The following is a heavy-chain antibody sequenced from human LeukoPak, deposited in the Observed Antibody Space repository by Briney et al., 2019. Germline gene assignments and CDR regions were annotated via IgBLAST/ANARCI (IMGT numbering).Heavy chain of an antibody. CDR3: ARDYSDYGGNLLDY. D-gene: IGHD4-23*01. CDR1: GFTYSSYS. V-gene: IGHV3-21*01. Sequence: GGSLTLSCAASGFTYSSYSMNWVRQAPGKGLEWVSSISSSSSYIYYADSVKGRFPISRDNAKNALYLQMNSLRAEDTAVYYCARDYSDYGGNLLDYWGQGTLVTVSS. J-gene: IGHJ4*02. CDR2: ISSSSSYI.